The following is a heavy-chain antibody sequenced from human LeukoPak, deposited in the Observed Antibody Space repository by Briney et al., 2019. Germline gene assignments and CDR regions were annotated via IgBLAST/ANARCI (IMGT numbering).Heavy chain of an antibody. J-gene: IGHJ4*02. D-gene: IGHD1-1*01. CDR1: GYTLTELS. CDR2: FDPEDGET. CDR3: ATGDWNDSNFGY. V-gene: IGHV1-24*01. Sequence: GASVKVSCKVSGYTLTELSMHWVRQAPGKGLEWMGGFDPEDGETIYAQKFQGRVTMTEDTSTDTAYMELSSLRSEDTAVYYCATGDWNDSNFGYWGQGTLVTVSS.